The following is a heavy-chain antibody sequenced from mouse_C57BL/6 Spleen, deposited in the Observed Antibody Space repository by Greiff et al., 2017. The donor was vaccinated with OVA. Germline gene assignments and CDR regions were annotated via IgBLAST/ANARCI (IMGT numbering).Heavy chain of an antibody. V-gene: IGHV5-17*01. CDR2: ISSGSSTI. CDR1: GFTFSDYG. CDR3: ARRSPKPYDAMDY. J-gene: IGHJ4*01. Sequence: EVMLVESGGGLVKPGGSLKLSSAASGFTFSDYGMHWVRQAPEKGLEWVAYISSGSSTIYYADTVKGRFTISRDNAKNTLFLQMTSLRSEDTAMYYCARRSPKPYDAMDYWGQGTSVTVSS.